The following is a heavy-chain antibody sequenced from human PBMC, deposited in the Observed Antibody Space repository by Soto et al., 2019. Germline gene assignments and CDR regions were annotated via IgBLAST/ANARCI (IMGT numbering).Heavy chain of an antibody. J-gene: IGHJ4*02. CDR1: GGTFSSYA. Sequence: SVKVSCKASGGTFSSYAISWVRQAPGQGLEWMGGIIPIFGTANYAQKFQGRVTITADESTSTAYMELSSLRSEDTAVYYCAREAYSSGGGNYFDYWGQGTLVTVSS. D-gene: IGHD6-19*01. CDR3: AREAYSSGGGNYFDY. CDR2: IIPIFGTA. V-gene: IGHV1-69*13.